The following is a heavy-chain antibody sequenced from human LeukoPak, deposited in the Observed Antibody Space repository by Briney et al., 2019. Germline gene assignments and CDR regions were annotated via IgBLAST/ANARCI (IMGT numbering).Heavy chain of an antibody. CDR2: ISSSGSTM. CDR3: ATRGPDSSGFYRFDY. Sequence: PGGSLRLSCAASGFTFSDYCMSWIRQAPGKGLEWVSFISSSGSTMYYADYVKGRFTISRDNAKNSLYLQMNSLRAEDTAVYYCATRGPDSSGFYRFDYWGQGTLVTVSS. CDR1: GFTFSDYC. V-gene: IGHV3-11*01. J-gene: IGHJ4*02. D-gene: IGHD3-22*01.